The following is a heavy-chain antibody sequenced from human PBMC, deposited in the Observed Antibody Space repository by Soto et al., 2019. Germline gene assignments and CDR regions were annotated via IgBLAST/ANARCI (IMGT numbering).Heavy chain of an antibody. V-gene: IGHV4-61*05. CDR3: ARGGWSVDS. Sequence: SETLSLTCTVSGGSISSSSYYWGWIRQPPGKGLEWVGYIYYNGNTYYNPSLKSRVTMSVDTSKNQFSLKLTSVTAADTAVYFCARGGWSVDSWGRGILVTVSS. CDR2: IYYNGNT. J-gene: IGHJ5*01. D-gene: IGHD6-19*01. CDR1: GGSISSSSYY.